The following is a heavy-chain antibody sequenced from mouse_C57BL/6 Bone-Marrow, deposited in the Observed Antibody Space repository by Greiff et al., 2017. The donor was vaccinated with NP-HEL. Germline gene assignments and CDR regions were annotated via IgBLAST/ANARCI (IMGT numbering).Heavy chain of an antibody. CDR3: ARGIYDYDDYAMDY. CDR1: GYTFTNYW. CDR2: IYPGGGYT. Sequence: QVQLKQSGAELVRPGTSVKMSCKASGYTFTNYWIGWAKQRPGHGLEWIGDIYPGGGYTNYNEKFKGKATLTADKSSRKADMQCSSLTSEDSAIYYCARGIYDYDDYAMDYWGQGTSVTVSS. D-gene: IGHD2-4*01. V-gene: IGHV1-63*01. J-gene: IGHJ4*01.